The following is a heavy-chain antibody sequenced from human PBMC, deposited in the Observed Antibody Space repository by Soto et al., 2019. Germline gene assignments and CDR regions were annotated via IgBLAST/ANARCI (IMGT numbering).Heavy chain of an antibody. D-gene: IGHD6-19*01. J-gene: IGHJ4*02. V-gene: IGHV3-48*02. CDR2: INRDSKTV. Sequence: EVQLVESGGGLVQPGGSLRLSCAASGFRFSSYSMNWVRQAPGKGLEWVSYINRDSKTVYYAESVKGRFSISRDNAKKSLSLQMNSLRDADTALYYCASGGDSAGWGIDFWGQGTLVTVSS. CDR1: GFRFSSYS. CDR3: ASGGDSAGWGIDF.